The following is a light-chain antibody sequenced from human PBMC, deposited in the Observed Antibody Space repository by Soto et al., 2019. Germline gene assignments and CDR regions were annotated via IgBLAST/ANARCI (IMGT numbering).Light chain of an antibody. V-gene: IGKV3-15*01. CDR2: GAS. J-gene: IGKJ1*01. CDR1: QSVSSN. CDR3: QQFRNWPWT. Sequence: EIVMAQSPATPSVSPGERATLSCRASQSVSSNLAWYQQKRGQAPRLLIYGASSRATGIPARFSGSGSGTEFTLTIGSLQSDDFAVYYCQQFRNWPWTFGQGTKVDIK.